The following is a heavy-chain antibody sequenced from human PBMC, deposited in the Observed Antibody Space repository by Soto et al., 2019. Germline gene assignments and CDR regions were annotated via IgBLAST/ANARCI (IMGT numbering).Heavy chain of an antibody. Sequence: GGSLRLSCAASGFTFSSYGMQWVRQAPGKGLEWVAVISYDESNKYYADSVKGRFTISRDNSKNTLYLQMNSLRVEDTVVYYCAKDRGGYSRAYYYYGMDVWGQGT. D-gene: IGHD5-18*01. V-gene: IGHV3-30*18. CDR1: GFTFSSYG. CDR2: ISYDESNK. CDR3: AKDRGGYSRAYYYYGMDV. J-gene: IGHJ6*02.